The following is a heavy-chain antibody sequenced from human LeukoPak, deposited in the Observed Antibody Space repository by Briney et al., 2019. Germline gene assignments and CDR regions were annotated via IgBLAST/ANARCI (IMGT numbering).Heavy chain of an antibody. CDR3: AVVVGATTAFDY. CDR2: FDPEDGET. J-gene: IGHJ4*02. Sequence: ASVKVSCKVSGYTLTEVSMHWVRQAPGKGLEWMGGFDPEDGETIYAQKLQGRVTMTEDTSTDTAYMELSSLRSEDTAVYYCAVVVGATTAFDYWGQGTLVTVSS. D-gene: IGHD1-26*01. V-gene: IGHV1-24*01. CDR1: GYTLTEVS.